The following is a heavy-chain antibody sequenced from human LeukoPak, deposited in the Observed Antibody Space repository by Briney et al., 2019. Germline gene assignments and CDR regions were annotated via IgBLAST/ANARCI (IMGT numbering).Heavy chain of an antibody. CDR2: INWNGGST. D-gene: IGHD3-10*02. J-gene: IGHJ6*04. Sequence: PGGPLRLSCAASGFTFDDSVMSWVRQVPGKGLEWVSGINWNGGSTGYVDSVKGRFTISRDNAKNSLYLQMNSLRAEDTAVYYCAELGITMIGGVWGKGTTVTISS. V-gene: IGHV3-20*04. CDR1: GFTFDDSV. CDR3: AELGITMIGGV.